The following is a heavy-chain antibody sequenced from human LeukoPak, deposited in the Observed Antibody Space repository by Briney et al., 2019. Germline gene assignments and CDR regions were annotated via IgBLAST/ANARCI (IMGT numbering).Heavy chain of an antibody. CDR3: AREGYNYGDYARFNP. Sequence: GASVKVSCKASGYTFTSYGISWVRQAPGQGLEWMGWISAYNGNTNYAQKLQGRVTMTTDTSTSTAYMELRSLRSDDTAVYYCAREGYNYGDYARFNPWGQGTLVTVSS. V-gene: IGHV1-18*01. D-gene: IGHD4-17*01. CDR2: ISAYNGNT. CDR1: GYTFTSYG. J-gene: IGHJ5*02.